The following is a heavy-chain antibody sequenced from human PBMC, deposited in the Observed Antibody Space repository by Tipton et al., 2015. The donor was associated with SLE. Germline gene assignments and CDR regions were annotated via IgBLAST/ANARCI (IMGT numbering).Heavy chain of an antibody. J-gene: IGHJ5*02. Sequence: LRLSCTVSGASISSYYWSWIRQPPGKGLEWIGYIYYSGSTNYNPSLKSRVTISVDTSKNQFSLKLSSVTAADTAVYYCARQSYPGLVVYAHNWFDPWGQGTLFTVSS. D-gene: IGHD2-8*02. CDR1: GASISSYY. CDR3: ARQSYPGLVVYAHNWFDP. CDR2: IYYSGST. V-gene: IGHV4-59*08.